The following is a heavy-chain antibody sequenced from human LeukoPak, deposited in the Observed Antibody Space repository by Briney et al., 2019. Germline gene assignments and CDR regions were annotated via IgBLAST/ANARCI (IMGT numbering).Heavy chain of an antibody. CDR1: GDRVSTNSGA. J-gene: IGHJ4*02. Sequence: SQTLSLTCAISGDRVSTNSGAWNWIRQSPSRLPQWLGRTYYRSRWHFDYTASVNSRISINPDTSKNEFSLELKSVTADDTAVYYCARFEGGAPDYWGQGTLVTVSS. CDR3: ARFEGGAPDY. CDR2: TYYRSRWHF. V-gene: IGHV6-1*01. D-gene: IGHD3-10*01.